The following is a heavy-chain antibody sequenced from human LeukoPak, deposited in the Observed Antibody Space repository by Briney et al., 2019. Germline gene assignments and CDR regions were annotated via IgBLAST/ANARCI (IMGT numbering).Heavy chain of an antibody. CDR1: GYTFTSYG. CDR3: ARDIVVVPAAIFRYFDY. V-gene: IGHV1-18*01. J-gene: IGHJ4*02. CDR2: ISAYNGNT. D-gene: IGHD2-2*02. Sequence: ASVKVSCKASGYTFTSYGITWVRQAPGQGLEWMGWISAYNGNTNYAQKLQGRVTMTTETSTSTVYMELRSLRSDDTAVYYCARDIVVVPAAIFRYFDYWGQGTLVTVSS.